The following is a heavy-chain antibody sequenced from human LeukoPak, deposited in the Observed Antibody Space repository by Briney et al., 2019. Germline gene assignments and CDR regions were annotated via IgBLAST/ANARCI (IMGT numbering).Heavy chain of an antibody. J-gene: IGHJ4*02. V-gene: IGHV3-48*01. CDR2: ITSDSRTI. CDR1: GFTLSSFS. D-gene: IGHD6-13*01. Sequence: GGSLRLSCAASGFTLSSFSMNWVRQAAGGGLEWVSYITSDSRTIYYAASVKGRFTISRDNAKNSLYLQMNSLRAEDTAVYYCARDRGAAPGHPSFDQWGQGTLVTVSS. CDR3: ARDRGAAPGHPSFDQ.